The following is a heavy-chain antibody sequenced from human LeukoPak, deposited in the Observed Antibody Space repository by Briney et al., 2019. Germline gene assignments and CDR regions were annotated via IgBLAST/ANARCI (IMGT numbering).Heavy chain of an antibody. CDR2: IIPIFGTA. Sequence: SVKVSCKASGGTFSSYAISWVRQAPGQGLEWMGRIIPIFGTANYAQKFQGRVTITTDESTSTAYMELSSLRSEDTAVYYCARSKGERYFHLVPAFDIWGQGTMVTVSS. V-gene: IGHV1-69*05. D-gene: IGHD3-9*01. J-gene: IGHJ3*02. CDR3: ARSKGERYFHLVPAFDI. CDR1: GGTFSSYA.